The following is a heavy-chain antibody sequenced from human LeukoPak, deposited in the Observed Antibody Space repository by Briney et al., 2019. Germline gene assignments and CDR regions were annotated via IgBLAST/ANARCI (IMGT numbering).Heavy chain of an antibody. D-gene: IGHD3-3*01. CDR1: GYTFTIYG. V-gene: IGHV1-18*01. J-gene: IGHJ6*03. Sequence: ASVKVSCKASGYTFTIYGISWVRQAPGQGLELMGWISAYNGNTNYAQKLQGRVTMTTDTSTSTAYMELRSLRSDDTAVYYCARWYYDFWSGPRDYMGVWGKGTTVTVSS. CDR3: ARWYYDFWSGPRDYMGV. CDR2: ISAYNGNT.